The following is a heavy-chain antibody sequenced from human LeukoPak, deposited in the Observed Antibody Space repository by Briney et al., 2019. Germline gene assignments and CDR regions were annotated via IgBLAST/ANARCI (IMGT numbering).Heavy chain of an antibody. CDR1: GGTFSSYA. CDR3: ARLCSIRWCLHDWFDP. CDR2: IIPIFGTA. D-gene: IGHD2-21*01. V-gene: IGHV1-69*05. J-gene: IGHJ5*02. Sequence: SVKVSCKASGGTFSSYAISWVRQAPGQGLEWMGGIIPIFGTANYAQRFQGRVTMTTDTSTSTAYMELRSLRSDDTAVYYCARLCSIRWCLHDWFDPWGQGTLVTVSS.